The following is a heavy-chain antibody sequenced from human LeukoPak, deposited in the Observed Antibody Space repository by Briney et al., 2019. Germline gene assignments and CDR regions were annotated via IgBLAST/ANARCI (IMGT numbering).Heavy chain of an antibody. CDR1: GFAFSSYW. Sequence: GGSLRLSCAASGFAFSSYWMSWFRQAPGQGLEWVANIKQDGSEKFYADSVTGRFTVSRDNAENSLFLQMNSLRAEDTALYYCARVVTAWSMDVWGKGTTVTVSS. CDR2: IKQDGSEK. J-gene: IGHJ6*03. CDR3: ARVVTAWSMDV. D-gene: IGHD2-21*02. V-gene: IGHV3-7*01.